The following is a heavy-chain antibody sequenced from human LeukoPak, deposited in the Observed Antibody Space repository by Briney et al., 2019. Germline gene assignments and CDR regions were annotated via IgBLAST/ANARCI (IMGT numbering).Heavy chain of an antibody. CDR3: AKGKCTNGVCSIDY. J-gene: IGHJ4*02. Sequence: SGGSLRLSCAASGFTFTTYAMTWVRQAPGKGLEWVSVISGSGGSTYYADSVKGRFTISRDNSKNTLYLQMNSLRAEDTAVYYCAKGKCTNGVCSIDYWGPGTLVTVSS. D-gene: IGHD2-8*01. V-gene: IGHV3-23*01. CDR2: ISGSGGST. CDR1: GFTFTTYA.